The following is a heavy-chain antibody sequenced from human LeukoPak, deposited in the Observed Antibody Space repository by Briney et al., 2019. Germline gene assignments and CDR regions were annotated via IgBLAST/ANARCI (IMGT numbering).Heavy chain of an antibody. CDR1: GFTFNSYA. V-gene: IGHV3-30*04. Sequence: GGSLRLSCAASGFTFNSYAMHWIRQAPGKGLEWVAVMSYDGFNQYYADSVKGRFTIFRDNSKNSLYLQMNSLRAEDTAVYYCARDWSSKFPYYYGMDVWGQGTTVTVSS. CDR2: MSYDGFNQ. D-gene: IGHD4-11*01. J-gene: IGHJ6*02. CDR3: ARDWSSKFPYYYGMDV.